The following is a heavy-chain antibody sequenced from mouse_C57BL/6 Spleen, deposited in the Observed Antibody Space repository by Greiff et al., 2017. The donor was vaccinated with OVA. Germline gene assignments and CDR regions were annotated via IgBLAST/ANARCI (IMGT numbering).Heavy chain of an antibody. CDR1: GFTFSSYT. V-gene: IGHV5-9*01. CDR2: ISGGGGNT. J-gene: IGHJ3*01. CDR3: ARQGKGFAY. Sequence: EVMLVESGGGLVKPGGSLKLSCAASGFTFSSYTMSWVRQTPEKRLEGVATISGGGGNTYYPDSVKGRFTISSDNAKNTLYLQMSSLRSEDTALYYCARQGKGFAYWGQGTLVTVSA.